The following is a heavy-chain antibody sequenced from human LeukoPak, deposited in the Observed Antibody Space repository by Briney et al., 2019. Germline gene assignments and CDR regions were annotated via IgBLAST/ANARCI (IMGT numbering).Heavy chain of an antibody. Sequence: GASVKVSCKASGYTFTTYSMHWVRQAPGQRLEWMGWINAGNGNTKYSQKFQGRVTITRDTSASTAYKELSSLRSEDTAVYYCARDRISGWYYYLDYWGQGTLVTVSS. J-gene: IGHJ4*02. CDR3: ARDRISGWYYYLDY. CDR1: GYTFTTYS. D-gene: IGHD6-19*01. CDR2: INAGNGNT. V-gene: IGHV1-3*01.